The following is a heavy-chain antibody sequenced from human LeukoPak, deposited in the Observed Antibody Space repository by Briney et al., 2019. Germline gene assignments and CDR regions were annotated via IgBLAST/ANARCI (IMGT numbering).Heavy chain of an antibody. D-gene: IGHD6-13*01. J-gene: IGHJ4*02. V-gene: IGHV4-4*02. CDR2: IYQRGST. Sequence: SGTLSLTCAVSVGSHSSSNWLSWARQPPGKGLDWMGEIYQRGSTNYNPSLKSRVTISVDKSKNQFSLKLSSVTAADTAVYYCARNPGAGYSRSSFDYWGQGTLVTVSS. CDR3: ARNPGAGYSRSSFDY. CDR1: VGSHSSSNW.